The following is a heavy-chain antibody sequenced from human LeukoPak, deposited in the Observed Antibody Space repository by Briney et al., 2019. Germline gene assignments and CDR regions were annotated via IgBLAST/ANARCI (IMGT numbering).Heavy chain of an antibody. Sequence: ASVKVSCKASGYIFSNYGITWVRQAPGQGLEWMGWISGYNGNTKYAQKLQGRVTMTTDTSTSTAYMELRSLRPDDTAVYYCARVERITIFGVDYWGQGTLVTVSS. CDR2: ISGYNGNT. CDR1: GYIFSNYG. J-gene: IGHJ4*02. D-gene: IGHD3-3*01. CDR3: ARVERITIFGVDY. V-gene: IGHV1-18*01.